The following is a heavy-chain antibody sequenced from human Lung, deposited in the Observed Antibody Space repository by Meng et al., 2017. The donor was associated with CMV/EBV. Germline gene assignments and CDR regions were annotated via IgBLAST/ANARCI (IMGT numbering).Heavy chain of an antibody. J-gene: IGHJ6*02. CDR2: IWYDGSNE. CDR3: AKYSSRNTWYGPDSYDGMDV. D-gene: IGHD6-13*01. CDR1: GFTFSSYG. V-gene: IGHV3-33*06. Sequence: GGSXRLXCAASGFTFSSYGMHWVRQAPGKGLDWVAVIWYDGSNENYADSVKGRFTIAREYSKSTLYLQMNSLRAEDTAVYYCAKYSSRNTWYGPDSYDGMDVXGQGXTVTVSS.